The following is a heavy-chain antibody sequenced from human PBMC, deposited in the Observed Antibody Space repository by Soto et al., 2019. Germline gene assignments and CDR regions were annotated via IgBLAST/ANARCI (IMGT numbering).Heavy chain of an antibody. D-gene: IGHD3-22*01. J-gene: IGHJ4*02. Sequence: GASVKVSCKASGGTFSSYAISWVRQAPGQGLEWMGGIIPIFGTANYAQKFQGRVTITADKSTSTAYMELSSLRSEDTAVYYCARDFFQNYFDSSGYSFDYWGQGTLVTVSS. V-gene: IGHV1-69*06. CDR1: GGTFSSYA. CDR3: ARDFFQNYFDSSGYSFDY. CDR2: IIPIFGTA.